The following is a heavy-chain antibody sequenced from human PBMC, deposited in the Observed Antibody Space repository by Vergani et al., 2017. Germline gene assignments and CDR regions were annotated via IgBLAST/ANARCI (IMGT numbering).Heavy chain of an antibody. CDR1: GGTFSSYA. CDR3: ARGAPPPGPGGHYYYYGMDV. CDR2: IIPIFGTA. D-gene: IGHD1-14*01. J-gene: IGHJ6*02. Sequence: QVQLVQSGAEVKKPGSSVKVSCKASGGTFSSYAISWVRQAPGQGLEWMGGIIPIFGTANYAQKFQGRVTITADESTSTAYMELSSLRSEDTAVYYCARGAPPPGPGGHYYYYGMDVWGQGTTVTVSS. V-gene: IGHV1-69*01.